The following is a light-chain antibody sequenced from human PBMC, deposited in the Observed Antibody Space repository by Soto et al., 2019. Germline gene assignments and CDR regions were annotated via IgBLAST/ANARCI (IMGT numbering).Light chain of an antibody. CDR1: HDISIY. V-gene: IGKV1-33*01. CDR3: HQYDNLPFT. CDR2: DAT. J-gene: IGKJ2*01. Sequence: DIQMTQSPSSLSASVGDRVTVSCQATHDISIYLSWYQQKPGKAPKLLIYDATNLETGVPSRFSGSGSGTDFTFNISSLQPEDIATYFCHQYDNLPFTFGQGTKLEIK.